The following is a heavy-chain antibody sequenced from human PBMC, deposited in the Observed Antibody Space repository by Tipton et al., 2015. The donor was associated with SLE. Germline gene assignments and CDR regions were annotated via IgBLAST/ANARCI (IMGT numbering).Heavy chain of an antibody. CDR1: GYSITSGYF. V-gene: IGHV4-38-2*02. CDR3: ARADGGQMISDY. CDR2: IYRSGNT. J-gene: IGHJ4*02. D-gene: IGHD2-15*01. Sequence: LRLSCTVSGYSITSGYFWGWIRQPPGKGLEWIGNIYRSGNTYYNPPLKSRVTISVDTSKNQFSLKLSSVTAADTAVYYCARADGGQMISDYWGQGTPVIVSS.